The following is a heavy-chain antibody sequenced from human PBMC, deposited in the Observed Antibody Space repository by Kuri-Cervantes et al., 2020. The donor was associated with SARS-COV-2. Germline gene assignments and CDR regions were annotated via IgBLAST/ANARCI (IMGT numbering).Heavy chain of an antibody. CDR3: TRESEKRVSKSFDS. V-gene: IGHV3-21*01. Sequence: GGSLRLSCAASGFTFSSYNMNWVRQAPGKGLEGVSSISSSSSYIYYAVSVKGRFTISRDNAKNSLFLQMSSLRAGDTAMYYCTRESEKRVSKSFDSWGQGTLVTVSS. J-gene: IGHJ4*02. D-gene: IGHD1-14*01. CDR1: GFTFSSYN. CDR2: ISSSSSYI.